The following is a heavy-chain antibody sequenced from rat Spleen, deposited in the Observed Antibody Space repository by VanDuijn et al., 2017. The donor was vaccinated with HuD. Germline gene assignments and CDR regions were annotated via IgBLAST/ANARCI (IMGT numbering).Heavy chain of an antibody. CDR1: GFTFSNYD. J-gene: IGHJ3*01. Sequence: EVQLVESGGGLVQPGRSLKLSCAASGFTFSNYDMAWVRQAPTKGLEWVASISTSGGSTYYRDSVKGRFTVSRDNAKSTLYLQMDSLRSEDTATYYWARGGYYPFAYWGQGTLVTVSS. CDR3: ARGGYYPFAY. V-gene: IGHV5-25*01. CDR2: ISTSGGST. D-gene: IGHD1-1*01.